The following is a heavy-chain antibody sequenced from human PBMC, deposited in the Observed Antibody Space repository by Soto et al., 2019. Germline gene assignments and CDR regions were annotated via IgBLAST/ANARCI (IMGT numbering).Heavy chain of an antibody. J-gene: IGHJ6*02. CDR2: IYYSGST. CDR1: GGSISSSSYY. CDR3: ARRKFLQLRGVDYGMDV. V-gene: IGHV4-39*01. D-gene: IGHD5-12*01. Sequence: QLQLQESGPGLVKPSETLSLTCTVSGGSISSSSYYWGWIRQPPGKGLEWIGSIYYSGSTYYNPSLKSRVTISVDTSKNQFSLKLSSVTAADTAVYYCARRKFLQLRGVDYGMDVWGQGTTVTVSS.